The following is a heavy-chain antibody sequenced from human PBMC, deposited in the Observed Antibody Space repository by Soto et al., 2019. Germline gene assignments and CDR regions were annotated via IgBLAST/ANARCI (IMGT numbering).Heavy chain of an antibody. D-gene: IGHD5-18*01. J-gene: IGHJ4*02. CDR1: GFAFRTSG. CDR2: ISSDGSDK. V-gene: IGHV3-30*18. Sequence: PGGSLRLSCEASGFAFRTSGIHWVRQAPGKRPEWVAVISSDGSDKYYAGSVKGRFTISRDNSKNTLYLQMNSLRTEDTAVYYCAKDTRNTAMVMAYWGQGALVTVSS. CDR3: AKDTRNTAMVMAY.